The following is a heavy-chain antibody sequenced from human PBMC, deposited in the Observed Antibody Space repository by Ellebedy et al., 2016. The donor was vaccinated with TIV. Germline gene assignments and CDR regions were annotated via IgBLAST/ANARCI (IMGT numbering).Heavy chain of an antibody. CDR3: ARWFGELLYVRWFDP. CDR2: IYYSGST. CDR1: GDSITRSSYY. V-gene: IGHV4-39*01. Sequence: SETLSLTCTVSGDSITRSSYYWGWIRQPPGKGLEWIGSIYYSGSTVYNPSLKSRVTISADTSRNQFSLRLSSVTAADTAVYYCARWFGELLYVRWFDPWGQGTLVTVSS. J-gene: IGHJ5*02. D-gene: IGHD3-10*01.